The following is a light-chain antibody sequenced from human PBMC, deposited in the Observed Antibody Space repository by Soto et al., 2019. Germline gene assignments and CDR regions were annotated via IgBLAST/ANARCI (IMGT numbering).Light chain of an antibody. V-gene: IGKV3-15*01. Sequence: EIVMTHSPVTLSVSPGERATLSCRASQGVTTNLAWYQQKPGQAPRLLIYGASTRATGIPARFSGSGSGTEFTLTISSLQSEDFAVYYCQQYNSWPLTFGGGTKVDIK. CDR3: QQYNSWPLT. J-gene: IGKJ4*01. CDR2: GAS. CDR1: QGVTTN.